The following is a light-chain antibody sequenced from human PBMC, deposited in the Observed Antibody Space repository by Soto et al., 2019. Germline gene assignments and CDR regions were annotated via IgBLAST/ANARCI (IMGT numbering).Light chain of an antibody. CDR1: SSDVGSYNL. V-gene: IGLV2-23*01. J-gene: IGLJ1*01. Sequence: ALTQPASVSGSPGQSITISCTGTSSDVGSYNLVSWYQQHPGKAPKLIIYEGSKRPSGVSNRFSGCKSGNTASLTISGLQAEDEADYYCCSYAGSSTPYVFGTGTKVTVL. CDR2: EGS. CDR3: CSYAGSSTPYV.